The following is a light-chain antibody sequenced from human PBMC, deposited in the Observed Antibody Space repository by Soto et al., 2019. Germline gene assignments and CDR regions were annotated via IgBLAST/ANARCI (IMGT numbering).Light chain of an antibody. CDR1: QSICSW. CDR3: QQSYSTPWT. V-gene: IGKV1-5*03. Sequence: DIKMTQSPSTLSASVGDRVTITCRASQSICSWLAWHQQKPGKAPKLLIYKASTLASGVPSRFSGSGSGTDFTLTISSLQPEDFATYYCQQSYSTPWTFGQGTKVDI. J-gene: IGKJ1*01. CDR2: KAS.